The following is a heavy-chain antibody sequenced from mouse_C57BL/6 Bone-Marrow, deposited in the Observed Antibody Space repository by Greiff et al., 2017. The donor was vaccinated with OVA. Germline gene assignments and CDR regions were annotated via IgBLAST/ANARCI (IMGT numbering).Heavy chain of an antibody. CDR3: ARSGTGGRYYYAMDY. J-gene: IGHJ4*01. CDR2: IYPRSGNT. CDR1: GYTFTSYG. Sequence: VQLQQSGAELARPGASVKLSCKASGYTFTSYGISWVKQRTGQGLEWIGEIYPRSGNTYYNEKFKGKATLTADKSSSTAYMELRSLTSEDSAVYFCARSGTGGRYYYAMDYWGQGTSVTVSS. D-gene: IGHD2-14*01. V-gene: IGHV1-81*01.